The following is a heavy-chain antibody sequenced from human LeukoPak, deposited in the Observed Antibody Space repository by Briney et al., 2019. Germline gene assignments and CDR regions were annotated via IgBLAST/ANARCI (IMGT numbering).Heavy chain of an antibody. D-gene: IGHD6-19*01. CDR1: GGSFSDYY. CDR2: INHSGST. Sequence: SETLSLTCAVYGGSFSDYYWSWIRQPPGKGLEWIGEINHSGSTNYNPSLKGRVTISVDTSKNQFSLKLSSVTAADTAVYYCARAITGYSSGHWFDPWGQGTLVTVSS. V-gene: IGHV4-34*01. CDR3: ARAITGYSSGHWFDP. J-gene: IGHJ5*02.